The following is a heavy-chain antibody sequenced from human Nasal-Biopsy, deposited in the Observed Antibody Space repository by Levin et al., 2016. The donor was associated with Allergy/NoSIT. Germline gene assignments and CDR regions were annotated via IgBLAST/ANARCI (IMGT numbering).Heavy chain of an antibody. J-gene: IGHJ4*02. V-gene: IGHV4-39*01. CDR1: GGSITRSDSY. D-gene: IGHD2-15*01. Sequence: SETLSLTCTVSGGSITRSDSYWGWIRQPPAKGLEFLGAMYYSGSPYYNPSLTSRVAISLDTSKNQFSLRLTSVTARDTAVYYCARLGDSGAPYPYYFDYWGQGALVTVSS. CDR3: ARLGDSGAPYPYYFDY. CDR2: MYYSGSP.